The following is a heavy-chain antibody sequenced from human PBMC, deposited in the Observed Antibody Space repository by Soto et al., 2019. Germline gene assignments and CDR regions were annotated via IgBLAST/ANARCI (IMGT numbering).Heavy chain of an antibody. Sequence: EVHLVESGGTLVQPGGSLRLSCAASGFSFNTYWMHWVRQAPGKGLVWVSRINSDGTKTTYADFVKGRFTISRDNAKNTVYLQMNSLRAEDTAVYYCATVATNSYDWFDPWGQGTLVTVSS. CDR3: ATVATNSYDWFDP. J-gene: IGHJ5*02. CDR2: INSDGTKT. D-gene: IGHD5-12*01. CDR1: GFSFNTYW. V-gene: IGHV3-74*01.